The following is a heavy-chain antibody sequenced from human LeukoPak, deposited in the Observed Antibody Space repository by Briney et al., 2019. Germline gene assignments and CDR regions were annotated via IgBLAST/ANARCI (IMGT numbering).Heavy chain of an antibody. Sequence: SQTLSLTCAVYRVSLRGYYWSWIRQPPGKGLEWSGEINHSVSTNYNPSLKSRDTISLDTPTNPFSLKLSSVTPLHTAVYYCARGIVTYYDILTGYPLSNDYFDYWGQGTLVTVSS. CDR1: RVSLRGYY. V-gene: IGHV4-34*01. CDR3: ARGIVTYYDILTGYPLSNDYFDY. D-gene: IGHD3-9*01. CDR2: INHSVST. J-gene: IGHJ4*02.